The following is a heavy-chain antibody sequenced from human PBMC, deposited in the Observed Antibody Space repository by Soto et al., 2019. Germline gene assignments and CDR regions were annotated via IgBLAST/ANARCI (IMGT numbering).Heavy chain of an antibody. V-gene: IGHV1-8*01. J-gene: IGHJ5*02. CDR3: ARGPPNYDFWSGYYRNWFDP. CDR2: MNPNSGNT. D-gene: IGHD3-3*01. CDR1: GYTFTSYD. Sequence: VSCKASGYTFTSYDINWVRQATGQGLEWMGWMNPNSGNTGYAQKFQGRVTMTRNTSISTAYMELSSLRSEDTAVYYCARGPPNYDFWSGYYRNWFDPWGQGTLVTVSS.